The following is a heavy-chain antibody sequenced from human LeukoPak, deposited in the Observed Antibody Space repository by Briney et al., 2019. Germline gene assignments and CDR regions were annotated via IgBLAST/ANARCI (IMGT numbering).Heavy chain of an antibody. V-gene: IGHV3-7*01. J-gene: IGHJ4*02. CDR2: IKQDGSEK. Sequence: PGGSLRLSCAASGFTFSSYWMRWVRQAPGKGLEWVANIKQDGSEKYYVDSVKGRFTISRDNAKNSLYLQMNSLRAEDTAVYYCASWGRGYYGSGNYWGQGTLVTVSS. CDR3: ASWGRGYYGSGNY. D-gene: IGHD3-10*01. CDR1: GFTFSSYW.